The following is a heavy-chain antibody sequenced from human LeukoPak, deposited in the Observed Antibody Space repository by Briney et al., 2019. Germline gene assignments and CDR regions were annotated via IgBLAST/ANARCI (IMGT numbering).Heavy chain of an antibody. CDR3: ARGLYSSSWYGYWFDP. J-gene: IGHJ5*02. V-gene: IGHV4-31*03. CDR1: GGSISSGGYY. Sequence: SETLSLTCTVSGGSISSGGYYWSWIRQHPGKGLEWIGYIYYSGSTYYNPSLKSRVTISVDTFKNQFSLKLSSVTAADTAVYYCARGLYSSSWYGYWFDPWGQGTLVTVSS. CDR2: IYYSGST. D-gene: IGHD6-13*01.